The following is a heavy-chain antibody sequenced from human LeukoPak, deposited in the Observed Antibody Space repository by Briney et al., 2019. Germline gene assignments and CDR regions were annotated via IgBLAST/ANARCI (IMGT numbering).Heavy chain of an antibody. J-gene: IGHJ2*01. CDR1: GFTIDDYA. CDR3: ATGTTVRYFDL. V-gene: IGHV3-9*01. CDR2: ISWNSGSI. Sequence: GGSLRLSCAASGFTIDDYAMHWVRQAPGKGLEWVSGISWNSGSIGYADSVKGRFTISRDNSKNTLYLQMNSLRAEDTAVYYAATGTTVRYFDLWGRGTLVTVSS. D-gene: IGHD1-14*01.